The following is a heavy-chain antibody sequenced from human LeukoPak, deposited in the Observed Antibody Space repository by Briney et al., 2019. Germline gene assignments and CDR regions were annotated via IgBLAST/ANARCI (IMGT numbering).Heavy chain of an antibody. CDR2: IYYSGST. J-gene: IGHJ4*02. D-gene: IGHD5-18*01. Sequence: SETLSLTCTVSGGSISSSSYYWGWIRQPPGKGLEWIGSIYYSGSTYYNPSLKSRVTISVDTSKNQFSLKLSSVTAADTAVYYCARRVWGAAMVNYWGPGTLVTVSS. CDR1: GGSISSSSYY. V-gene: IGHV4-39*01. CDR3: ARRVWGAAMVNY.